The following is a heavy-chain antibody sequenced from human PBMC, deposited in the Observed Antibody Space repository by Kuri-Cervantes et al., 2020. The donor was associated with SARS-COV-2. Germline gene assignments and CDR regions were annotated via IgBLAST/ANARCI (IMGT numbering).Heavy chain of an antibody. D-gene: IGHD2-21*02. Sequence: GESLKISCAASGFTFSSYWMHWVRQAPGKGLAWVAVISNNGNNKYYADSVKGRFTISRDNSKNTLYLQMNSLRAEDTAVYFCARDMTADYFYFQYMDVWGKGATVTVSS. V-gene: IGHV3-30*03. J-gene: IGHJ6*03. CDR1: GFTFSSYW. CDR2: ISNNGNNK. CDR3: ARDMTADYFYFQYMDV.